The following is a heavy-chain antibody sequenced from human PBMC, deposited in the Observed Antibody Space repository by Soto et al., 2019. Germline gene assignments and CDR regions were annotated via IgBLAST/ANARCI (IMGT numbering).Heavy chain of an antibody. CDR1: GISLSTSGVG. CDR2: VYWNDDK. V-gene: IGHV2-5*01. Sequence: QITLKGSGPTLVKPTQTLTLTCTLSGISLSTSGVGLGWIRQTPGKALEWLALVYWNDDKHYSPSLKSRLTITKATSKNQAILTMTNMDPVDTATYFCARGLATLPVFAFDIWGQGTVVTVSS. CDR3: ARGLATLPVFAFDI. D-gene: IGHD1-1*01. J-gene: IGHJ3*02.